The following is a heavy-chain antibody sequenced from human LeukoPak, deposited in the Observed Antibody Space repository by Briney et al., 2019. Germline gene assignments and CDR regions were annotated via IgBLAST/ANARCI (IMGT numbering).Heavy chain of an antibody. V-gene: IGHV3-49*04. D-gene: IGHD5-18*01. CDR2: IRSKAYGGTT. CDR3: TRDGSDGIQLWFDY. J-gene: IGHJ4*02. Sequence: GGSLRLSCAASGFTFDDYSMSWVRQAPGKGLEWVGFIRSKAYGGTTEYAASVKGRFTISRDDSKSIAYLQMNSLKTEDTAVYYCTRDGSDGIQLWFDYWGQGTLVTVSS. CDR1: GFTFDDYS.